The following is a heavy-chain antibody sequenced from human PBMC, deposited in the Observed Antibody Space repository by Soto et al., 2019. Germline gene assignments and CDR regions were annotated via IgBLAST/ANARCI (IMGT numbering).Heavy chain of an antibody. D-gene: IGHD6-13*01. CDR1: GFTFSSYA. CDR2: ISGSGGST. V-gene: IGHV3-23*01. Sequence: GGSLRLSCAASGFTFSSYAMSWVRQAPGKGLEWVSAISGSGGSTYYADSVKGRFTISRDNSKNTLYLQMNSLRAEDTALYYCAKGRYSSNWHYFDYWGQGTLVTVSS. J-gene: IGHJ4*02. CDR3: AKGRYSSNWHYFDY.